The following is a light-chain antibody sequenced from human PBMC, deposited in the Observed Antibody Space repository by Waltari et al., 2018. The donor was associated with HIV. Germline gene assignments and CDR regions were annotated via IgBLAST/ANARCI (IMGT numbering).Light chain of an antibody. Sequence: DIVMTQSPDSLAVSLGERATSNCKSSQSLLYSSNNKNYLAWYQQKPGQPPKLLIYWASTRESGVPDRFSGSGSGTDFTLTISSLQAEDVAVYYCQQYYTTPWTFGQGTKVEIK. J-gene: IGKJ1*01. CDR3: QQYYTTPWT. V-gene: IGKV4-1*01. CDR1: QSLLYSSNNKNY. CDR2: WAS.